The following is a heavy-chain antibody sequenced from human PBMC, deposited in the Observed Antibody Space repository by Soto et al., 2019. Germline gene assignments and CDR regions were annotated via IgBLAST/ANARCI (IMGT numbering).Heavy chain of an antibody. CDR1: GFTFSDYY. Sequence: QVQLVESGGGLVKPGGSLRLSCVASGFTFSDYYMNWIRQAPGKGLEFISYISGGVSSYTNYADSVKGRFTISRDNVKNSLYLQMNSLRAEDTDIDYCAKSGIGGGFLARDWGQGTLVTVSS. V-gene: IGHV3-11*05. D-gene: IGHD3-10*01. CDR2: ISGGVSSYT. J-gene: IGHJ4*02. CDR3: AKSGIGGGFLARD.